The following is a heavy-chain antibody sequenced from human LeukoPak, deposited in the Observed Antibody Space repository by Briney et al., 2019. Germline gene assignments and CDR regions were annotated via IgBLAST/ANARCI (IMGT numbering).Heavy chain of an antibody. CDR2: IKSDGSST. Sequence: PGGSLRLSCAASGFTFSSYSMNWVRQAPGKGLEWVSCIKSDGSSTSIADSAKGRFTISRDNAKNTVYLQMNSLRAEDTAVYYCVRDNRSYNFDYWGQGTLVTVSS. J-gene: IGHJ4*02. V-gene: IGHV3-74*01. CDR3: VRDNRSYNFDY. D-gene: IGHD1-26*01. CDR1: GFTFSSYS.